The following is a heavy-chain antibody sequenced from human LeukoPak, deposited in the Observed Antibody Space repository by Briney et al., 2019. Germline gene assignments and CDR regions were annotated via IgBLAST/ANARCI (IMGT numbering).Heavy chain of an antibody. Sequence: SETLSLTCTVSGYSISSGYYWGWIRQPPGKGLEWIGSIYHSGSTYYNPSLKSRFTISIDTSKNQFSLKLSSVTAADTAVYYCARMYYDSSGYIFDYWGQGTLVTVSS. CDR1: GYSISSGYY. J-gene: IGHJ4*02. CDR2: IYHSGST. V-gene: IGHV4-38-2*02. D-gene: IGHD3-22*01. CDR3: ARMYYDSSGYIFDY.